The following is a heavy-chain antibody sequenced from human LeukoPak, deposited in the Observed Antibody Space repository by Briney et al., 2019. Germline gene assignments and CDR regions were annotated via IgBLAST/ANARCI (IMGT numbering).Heavy chain of an antibody. J-gene: IGHJ4*02. V-gene: IGHV3-23*01. Sequence: PGGSLRLSCAASGFTFSNYAMSWVRQAPGKGLEWVSTISAGGSSTYYADSVKGRFTISRDNSKNTLSLQMNSLRAEDTAVYYCAKRSDDDGDLDYWGQGTPVTVSS. D-gene: IGHD3-16*01. CDR1: GFTFSNYA. CDR2: ISAGGSST. CDR3: AKRSDDDGDLDY.